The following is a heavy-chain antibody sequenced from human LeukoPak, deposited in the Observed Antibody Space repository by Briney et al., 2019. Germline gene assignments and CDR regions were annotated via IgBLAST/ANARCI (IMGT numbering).Heavy chain of an antibody. J-gene: IGHJ3*02. CDR3: AKGRGGYYYDDAFDI. CDR1: GFTFDDYG. V-gene: IGHV3-20*04. Sequence: GGSLRLSCAASGFTFDDYGMSWVRQAPGRGLEWVSGINWNGGSIGYADSVKGRFTISRDNAKNSLYLQMNSLRAEDMALYYCAKGRGGYYYDDAFDIWGQGTMVTVSS. D-gene: IGHD3-22*01. CDR2: INWNGGSI.